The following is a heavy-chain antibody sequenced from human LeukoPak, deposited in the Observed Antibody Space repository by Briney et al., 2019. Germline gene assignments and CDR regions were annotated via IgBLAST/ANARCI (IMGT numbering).Heavy chain of an antibody. J-gene: IGHJ4*02. CDR2: IYYSGST. Sequence: SETLSLTCTVSGGSISSYYWGWIRQPPGKGLEWIGSIYYSGSTYYNPSLKSRVTISVDTSKNQFSLKLSSVPAADTAVYYCARSYDSSGYYLDSWGQGTLVTVSS. CDR3: ARSYDSSGYYLDS. V-gene: IGHV4-39*01. D-gene: IGHD3-22*01. CDR1: GGSISSYY.